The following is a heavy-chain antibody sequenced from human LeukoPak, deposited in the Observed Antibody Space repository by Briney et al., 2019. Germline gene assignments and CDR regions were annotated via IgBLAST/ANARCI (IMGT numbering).Heavy chain of an antibody. CDR2: IRSQGYGETT. D-gene: IGHD3-10*01. CDR1: GFTFGDYG. Sequence: GGSLTLSCTTSGFTFGDYGLSWFRQAPGKGLEWVSFIRSQGYGETTEYAASVKDGFIISRDDSKGIAYLQMNSLTHEDTGVYFCSGGYGSEHFDYWGPGTLVTVSS. CDR3: SGGYGSEHFDY. J-gene: IGHJ4*02. V-gene: IGHV3-49*03.